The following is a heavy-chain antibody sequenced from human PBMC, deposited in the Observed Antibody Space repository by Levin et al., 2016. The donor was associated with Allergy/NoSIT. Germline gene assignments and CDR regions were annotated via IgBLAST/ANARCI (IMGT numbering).Heavy chain of an antibody. Sequence: GGSLRLSCAASGFTFSSYAMHWVRQAPGKGLEWVAVISYDGSNKYYADSVKGRFTISRDNSKNTLYLQMNSLRAEDTAVYYCARENTAMVIDYFDYWGQGTLVTVSS. J-gene: IGHJ4*02. V-gene: IGHV3-30-3*01. CDR2: ISYDGSNK. CDR1: GFTFSSYA. CDR3: ARENTAMVIDYFDY. D-gene: IGHD5-18*01.